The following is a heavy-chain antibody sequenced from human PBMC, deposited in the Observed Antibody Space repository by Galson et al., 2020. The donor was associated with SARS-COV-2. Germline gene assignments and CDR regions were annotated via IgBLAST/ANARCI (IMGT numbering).Heavy chain of an antibody. J-gene: IGHJ4*02. Sequence: GGSLRLSCVASGFTFSYAWMNWVRQAPGKGLEWVGRITLMADGGATDYAAPEKGRFTISRDDSRDTLYLQMNSLKTDDTGVYYCTTADPLYYNFWSGYPFDYWGQGTLVTVSS. D-gene: IGHD3-3*01. V-gene: IGHV3-15*05. CDR1: GFTFSYAW. CDR2: ITLMADGGAT. CDR3: TTADPLYYNFWSGYPFDY.